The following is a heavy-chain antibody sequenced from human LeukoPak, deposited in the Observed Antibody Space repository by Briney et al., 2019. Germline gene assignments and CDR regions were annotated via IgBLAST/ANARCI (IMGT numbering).Heavy chain of an antibody. Sequence: GGSLRLSCAASGFTFSDYYMNWIRQSPGKGLEWVSYISSSGSTIYYADSVKGRFTISRDNAKNSLYLQMNSLRAEDTAVYYCARAPYPYCRGGSCYHEAFGYWGQGTLVTVSS. CDR1: GFTFSDYY. CDR2: ISSSGSTI. J-gene: IGHJ4*02. CDR3: ARAPYPYCRGGSCYHEAFGY. D-gene: IGHD2-15*01. V-gene: IGHV3-11*04.